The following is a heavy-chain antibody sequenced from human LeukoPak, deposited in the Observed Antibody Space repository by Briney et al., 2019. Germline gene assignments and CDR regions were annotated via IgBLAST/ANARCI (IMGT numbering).Heavy chain of an antibody. J-gene: IGHJ6*03. Sequence: GESLKISCKGSGYSFTSYWIGWVRQMPGKGLEWMGIIYPGDSDTRYSPSFQGQVTISADKSISTAYLQWSSLKASDTAMYYCARTDYDFWSGPTPSYYYMDVWGKGTTVTVSS. V-gene: IGHV5-51*01. D-gene: IGHD3-3*01. CDR1: GYSFTSYW. CDR3: ARTDYDFWSGPTPSYYYMDV. CDR2: IYPGDSDT.